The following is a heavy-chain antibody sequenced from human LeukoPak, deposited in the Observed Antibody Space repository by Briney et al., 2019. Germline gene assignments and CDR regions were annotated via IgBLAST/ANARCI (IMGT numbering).Heavy chain of an antibody. CDR3: ARGEAGTRYYYYGTDV. V-gene: IGHV7-4-1*02. J-gene: IGHJ6*02. D-gene: IGHD6-19*01. CDR1: GYTFTSYA. CDR2: INTNTGNP. Sequence: ASVKVSCKASGYTFTSYAMNWVRQAPGQGLEWMGWINTNTGNPTYAQGFTGRFVFSLDTSVSTAYLQISSLKAEDTAVYYCARGEAGTRYYYYGTDVWGQGSTVTVSS.